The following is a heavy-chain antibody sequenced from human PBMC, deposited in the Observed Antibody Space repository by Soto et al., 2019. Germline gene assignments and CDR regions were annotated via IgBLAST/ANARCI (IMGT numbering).Heavy chain of an antibody. Sequence: SETLSLTCEVSGDSISGSSYSWSWIRQPPGKGLEWIGYIFQSGSTYYNPSLKSRVTISVDRSKNQFSLKLSSVTAADPAVYYCARGPDYWGQGMLVTVSS. CDR1: GDSISGSSYS. CDR2: IFQSGST. V-gene: IGHV4-30-2*01. J-gene: IGHJ4*02. CDR3: ARGPDY.